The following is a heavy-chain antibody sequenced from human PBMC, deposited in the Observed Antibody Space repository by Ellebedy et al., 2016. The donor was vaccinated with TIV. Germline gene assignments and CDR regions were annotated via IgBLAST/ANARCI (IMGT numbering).Heavy chain of an antibody. Sequence: GESLKISXAASGFTFSDYYMSWIRQAPGKGLEWVSYISSSGSTIYYADSVKGRFTISRDNAKNSLYLQMNSLRAEDTAVYYCARDKGGSGSYYNPQFNPWGQGTLVTVSS. D-gene: IGHD3-10*01. CDR1: GFTFSDYY. J-gene: IGHJ5*02. CDR2: ISSSGSTI. CDR3: ARDKGGSGSYYNPQFNP. V-gene: IGHV3-11*01.